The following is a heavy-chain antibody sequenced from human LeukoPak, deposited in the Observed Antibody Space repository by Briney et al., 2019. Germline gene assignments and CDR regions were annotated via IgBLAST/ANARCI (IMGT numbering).Heavy chain of an antibody. CDR3: ARRQIYSSGFYYYYYGMDV. CDR2: IYYSGST. J-gene: IGHJ6*02. CDR1: GGSISSSSYY. V-gene: IGHV4-39*01. Sequence: PSETLSLTCTVSGGSISSSSYYWGWIRQPPGKGLERIGSIYYSGSTYYNPSLKSRVTISVDTSKNQFSLKLSSVTAADTAVYYCARRQIYSSGFYYYYYGMDVWGQGTTVTVSS. D-gene: IGHD6-19*01.